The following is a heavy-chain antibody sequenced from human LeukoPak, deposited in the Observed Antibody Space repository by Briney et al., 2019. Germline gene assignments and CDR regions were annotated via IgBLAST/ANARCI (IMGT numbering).Heavy chain of an antibody. J-gene: IGHJ4*02. CDR2: IYYSGST. D-gene: IGHD5-24*01. CDR3: ARVRDGYNRGVDYFDY. V-gene: IGHV4-31*03. CDR1: GGSISSGGYY. Sequence: SETLSLTCTVSGGSISSGGYYWSWIRQHPGKGLEWIGYIYYSGSTYYNPSLKSRVTISVDTSKNQFSLKLSSVTAADTVVYYCARVRDGYNRGVDYFDYWGQGTLVTVSS.